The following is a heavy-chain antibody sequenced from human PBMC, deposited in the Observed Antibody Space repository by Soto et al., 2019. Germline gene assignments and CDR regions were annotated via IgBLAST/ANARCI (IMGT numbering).Heavy chain of an antibody. V-gene: IGHV4-39*01. CDR2: IYYSGST. D-gene: IGHD3-16*01. CDR3: ARRAREIRLGGGFDY. J-gene: IGHJ4*02. Sequence: QLQLQESGPGLVKPSETLSLTCTVSGGSISSSSYYWGWIRQPPGKGLEWIGSIYYSGSTYYNPSLKSRVPISVDTSKNQFSLKLSSVTAADTAVYYCARRAREIRLGGGFDYWGQGTLVTVSS. CDR1: GGSISSSSYY.